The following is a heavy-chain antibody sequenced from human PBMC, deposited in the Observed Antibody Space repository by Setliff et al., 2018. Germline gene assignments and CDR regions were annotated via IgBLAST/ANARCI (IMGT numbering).Heavy chain of an antibody. CDR2: ISGSGVTI. CDR1: GFTFNNYA. CDR3: SRDLQGSGDYVVDY. V-gene: IGHV3-48*03. D-gene: IGHD4-17*01. Sequence: GGSLRLSCTASGFTFNNYAMSWIRQAPGKGLEWVSYISGSGVTIYYADSVRGRFTISRDNAENSLTLQMNSLRVEDTAVYYCSRDLQGSGDYVVDYWGQGTLVTVSS. J-gene: IGHJ4*02.